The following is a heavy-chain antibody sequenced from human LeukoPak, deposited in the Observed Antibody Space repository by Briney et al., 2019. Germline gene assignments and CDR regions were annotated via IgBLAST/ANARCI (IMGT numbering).Heavy chain of an antibody. CDR3: ARVLRYCSGGNCYSGGLGYMDV. D-gene: IGHD2-15*01. V-gene: IGHV3-11*01. CDR1: GFTFSDYN. Sequence: GGSLRLSCAASGFTFSDYNMRWIRQAPGKGLEWVSSISGSGSTKYYADSVKGRFTISKDNAKNSLFLQMNSLRAEDTAVYYCARVLRYCSGGNCYSGGLGYMDVWGEGTTVTISS. CDR2: ISGSGSTK. J-gene: IGHJ6*03.